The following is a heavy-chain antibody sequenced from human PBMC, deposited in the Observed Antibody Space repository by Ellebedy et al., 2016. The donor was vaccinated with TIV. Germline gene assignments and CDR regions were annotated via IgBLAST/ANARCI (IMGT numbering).Heavy chain of an antibody. D-gene: IGHD1-1*01. V-gene: IGHV6-1*01. CDR1: GDSVSSNSAA. CDR3: AGGTWQLGLGH. CDR2: TYYRSKWNY. Sequence: SQTLSLTCXIAGDSVSSNSAAWHWIRQSPSRGLEWLGRTYYRSKWNYDYALSVRGRITINPDTSKNHFSLQLNSATPEDTAVYYCAGGTWQLGLGHWGQGTRVTVSS. J-gene: IGHJ4*02.